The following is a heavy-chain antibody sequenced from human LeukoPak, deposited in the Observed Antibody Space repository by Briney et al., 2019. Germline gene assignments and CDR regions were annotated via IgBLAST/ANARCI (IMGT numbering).Heavy chain of an antibody. CDR2: INSDGSST. CDR3: AKRPAAVRGVIPYVDY. CDR1: GFTFSSYW. V-gene: IGHV3-74*01. Sequence: TGGSLRLSCAASGFTFSSYWMHWVRQAPGKGLVWVSRINSDGSSTSYADSVKGRFTISRDNSKNTLLLQMNSLRAEDTAIYYCAKRPAAVRGVIPYVDYWGQGTLVTVSS. J-gene: IGHJ4*02. D-gene: IGHD3-10*02.